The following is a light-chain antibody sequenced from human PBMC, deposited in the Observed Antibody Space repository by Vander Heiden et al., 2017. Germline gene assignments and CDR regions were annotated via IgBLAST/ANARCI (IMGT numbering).Light chain of an antibody. V-gene: IGKV1-39*01. CDR3: QQSYSTPRT. J-gene: IGKJ4*01. CDR2: AAS. Sequence: DIQMTHSPSSLSASVGDRVTLTCRASQSISNYLNWYQQKPGKAPRLLIYAASSLQSGVPSRFSGSGSGTDFTLTISSLQPEDFATYYCQQSYSTPRTFGGGTKVEI. CDR1: QSISNY.